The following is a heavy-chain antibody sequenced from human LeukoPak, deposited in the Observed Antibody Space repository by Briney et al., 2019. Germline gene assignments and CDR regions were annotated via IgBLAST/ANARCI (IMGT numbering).Heavy chain of an antibody. V-gene: IGHV3-48*01. CDR1: EFTFSNYA. D-gene: IGHD3-3*01. CDR3: ARSITTFGVVITFFDF. CDR2: IISRSSTI. Sequence: GGSPRLSCAGSEFTFSNYALSWGRQAPGEGLEWVSYIISRSSTIYYAASVKGRFTISRDNAKNSLYLQMNSLRAEDTAVYYCARSITTFGVVITFFDFWGQGTLVTVSS. J-gene: IGHJ4*02.